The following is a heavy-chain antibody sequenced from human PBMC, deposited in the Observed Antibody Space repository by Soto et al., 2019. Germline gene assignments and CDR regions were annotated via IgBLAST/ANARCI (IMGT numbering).Heavy chain of an antibody. V-gene: IGHV1-2*02. CDR2: IGPESGAT. D-gene: IGHD1-26*01. Sequence: ASVKVSCKTSGYTFTGHYIHWVRQAPQQGPEWMGEIGPESGATRYAEKFRGRVTMTMDTSITTVYMELRNLSPDDTAVYYCGRGRSGQIVIFYWRQGTPVTVSS. CDR3: GRGRSGQIVIFY. CDR1: GYTFTGHY. J-gene: IGHJ4*02.